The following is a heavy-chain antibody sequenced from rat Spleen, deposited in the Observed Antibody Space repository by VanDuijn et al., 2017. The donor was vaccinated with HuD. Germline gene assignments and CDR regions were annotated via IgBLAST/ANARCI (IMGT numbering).Heavy chain of an antibody. CDR2: IWSGGST. CDR3: TRFLFNPYLMDA. CDR1: GFSLTSNS. Sequence: QVQLKESGPGLVQPSQTLSLTCTVSGFSLTSNSVSWVRQPPGKGLEWMGAIWSGGSTDYSSALKSRLSISRDTSKSQVFLKMNSLQTEDTAIYFCTRFLFNPYLMDAWGQGASVTVSS. J-gene: IGHJ4*01. D-gene: IGHD3-4*01. V-gene: IGHV2-1*01.